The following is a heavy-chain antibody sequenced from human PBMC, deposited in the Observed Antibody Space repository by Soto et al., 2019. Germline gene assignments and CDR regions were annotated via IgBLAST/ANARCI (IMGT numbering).Heavy chain of an antibody. CDR3: ARRAAAGVYSFTS. CDR2: ISAYNGNT. D-gene: IGHD4-4*01. V-gene: IGHV1-18*01. Sequence: SVKVSCKASGYRFTSYVLSWGRQAPGQGLEWMGWISAYNGNTNYAQKLQGRVTMTTDTSTSTAYMELRSLRSDDTAVYYCARRAAAGVYSFTSWGRETLVTVSS. J-gene: IGHJ5*02. CDR1: GYRFTSYV.